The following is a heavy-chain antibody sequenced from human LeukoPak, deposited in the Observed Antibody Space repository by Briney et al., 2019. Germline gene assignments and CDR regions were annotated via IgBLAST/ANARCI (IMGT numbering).Heavy chain of an antibody. CDR3: ARDLYGSGSY. Sequence: QPGGSLRLSCAASGFTFSSYAMHWVRQAPGKGLEYVSAISSNGGSTYYANSVKGRFTTSRDNSKNTLYLQMGSLRAEDMAVYYCARDLYGSGSYWGQGTLVTVSS. CDR1: GFTFSSYA. V-gene: IGHV3-64*01. J-gene: IGHJ4*02. D-gene: IGHD3-10*01. CDR2: ISSNGGST.